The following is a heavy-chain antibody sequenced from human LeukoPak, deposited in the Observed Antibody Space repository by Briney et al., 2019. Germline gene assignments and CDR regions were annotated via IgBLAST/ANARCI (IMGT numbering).Heavy chain of an antibody. CDR3: AKDRGGGNLDFDY. D-gene: IGHD2-15*01. V-gene: IGHV3-23*01. CDR1: GFTFSSYA. CDR2: ISGSGGST. J-gene: IGHJ4*02. Sequence: GGSLRLSCAASGFTFSSYAMSWVRQAPGKGLEWVSAISGSGGSTYYADPVKGRFTISRDNSKNTLYLQMSSLRAEDTAVYYCAKDRGGGNLDFDYWGQGTLVTVSS.